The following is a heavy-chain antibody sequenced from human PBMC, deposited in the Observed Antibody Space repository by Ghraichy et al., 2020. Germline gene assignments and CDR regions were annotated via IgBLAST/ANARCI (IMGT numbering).Heavy chain of an antibody. CDR2: INHSGST. CDR1: GGSFSGYY. D-gene: IGHD2-21*01. Sequence: SQTLSLTCAVSGGSFSGYYWSWIRQPPGKGLEWIGEINHSGSTNYNPSLKSRVTISVDTSKNQFSLKLSSVTAADTAVYYCARSIKRAVIAPSRSGFGYWGQGTLVTVSS. V-gene: IGHV4-34*01. J-gene: IGHJ4*02. CDR3: ARSIKRAVIAPSRSGFGY.